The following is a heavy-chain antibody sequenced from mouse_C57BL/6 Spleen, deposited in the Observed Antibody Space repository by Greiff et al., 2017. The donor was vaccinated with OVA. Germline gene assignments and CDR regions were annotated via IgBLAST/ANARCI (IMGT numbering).Heavy chain of an antibody. D-gene: IGHD2-3*01. V-gene: IGHV5-9-1*02. Sequence: EVKLMESGEGLVKPGGSLKLSCAASGFTFSSYAMSWVRQTPEKRLEWVAYISSGGDYIYYADTVKGRFTISRDNARNTLYLQMSSLKSEDTAMYYCTREGYDYVDYWGQGTTLTVSS. CDR3: TREGYDYVDY. CDR2: ISSGGDYI. J-gene: IGHJ2*01. CDR1: GFTFSSYA.